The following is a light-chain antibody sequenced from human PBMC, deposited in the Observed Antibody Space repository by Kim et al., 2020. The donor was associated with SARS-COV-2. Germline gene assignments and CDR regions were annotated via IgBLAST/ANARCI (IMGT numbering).Light chain of an antibody. CDR3: QAWDSRTVV. CDR1: ILRDKY. CDR2: EDT. V-gene: IGLV3-1*01. Sequence: SYELTQPPSVSVSPGQTASITCSGDILRDKYASWYQQKPGQSPLLVIYEDTNRPSGVPERVSGSKSGNTATLTISGTQGMDEAAYYCQAWDSRTVVFGVGTQLTVL. J-gene: IGLJ3*02.